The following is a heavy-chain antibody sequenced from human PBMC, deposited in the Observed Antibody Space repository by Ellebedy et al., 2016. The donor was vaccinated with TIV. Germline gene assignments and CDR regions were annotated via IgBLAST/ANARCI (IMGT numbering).Heavy chain of an antibody. CDR3: ARDYSGSGSHPLDF. Sequence: AASVKVSCKAPGYTFTSYSIHWVRQAPGQGLEWVGILHPIGGSTFYAQKFQDRITMTRNTSTSTVYMELSSLRSEDTAVYYCARDYSGSGSHPLDFWGPGTLVTVSS. J-gene: IGHJ4*02. D-gene: IGHD3-10*01. CDR2: LHPIGGST. V-gene: IGHV1-46*01. CDR1: GYTFTSYS.